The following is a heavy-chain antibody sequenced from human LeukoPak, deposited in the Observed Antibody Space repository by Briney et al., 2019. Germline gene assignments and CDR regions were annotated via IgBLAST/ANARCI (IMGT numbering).Heavy chain of an antibody. V-gene: IGHV1-18*01. CDR1: GYTFTNYG. CDR3: AREDYDTSGYSRYNFDY. Sequence: ASVKVSCKASGYTFTNYGISWVRQAPGQGPEWMGWISGYNGNANYALKLQGRVTMTTDTSTNTAYMELRRLKSDDTAVYYCAREDYDTSGYSRYNFDYWGQGTLVTVSS. CDR2: ISGYNGNA. J-gene: IGHJ4*02. D-gene: IGHD3-22*01.